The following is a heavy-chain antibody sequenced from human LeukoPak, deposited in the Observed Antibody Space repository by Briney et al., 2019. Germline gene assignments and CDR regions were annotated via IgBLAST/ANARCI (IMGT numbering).Heavy chain of an antibody. CDR1: GGTFSSYA. D-gene: IGHD3-9*01. CDR2: IIPIFGTA. Sequence: ASVKVSCKASGGTFSSYAISWERQAPGQGLEWMGGIIPIFGTANYAQKFQGRVTITADKSTSTAYMELSSLRSEDTAVYYCARGYDILTGYEDDAFDIWGQGTMVTVSS. V-gene: IGHV1-69*06. CDR3: ARGYDILTGYEDDAFDI. J-gene: IGHJ3*02.